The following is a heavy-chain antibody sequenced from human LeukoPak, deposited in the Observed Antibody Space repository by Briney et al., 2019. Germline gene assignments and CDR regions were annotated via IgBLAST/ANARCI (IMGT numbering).Heavy chain of an antibody. CDR3: ARDHSGYSGYDFGY. V-gene: IGHV4-59*01. J-gene: IGHJ4*02. D-gene: IGHD5-12*01. CDR2: IYYSGST. CDR1: GGSIGSYY. Sequence: PSETLSLTCTVSGGSIGSYYWSWIRQPPGKGLEWIGYIYYSGSTNYNPSLKSRVTISVDTSKNQFSLKLSSVTAADTAVYYCARDHSGYSGYDFGYWGQGTLVTVSS.